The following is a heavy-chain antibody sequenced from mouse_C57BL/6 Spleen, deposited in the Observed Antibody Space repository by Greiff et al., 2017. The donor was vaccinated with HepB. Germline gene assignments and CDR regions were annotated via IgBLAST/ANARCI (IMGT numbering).Heavy chain of an antibody. V-gene: IGHV1-7*01. CDR2: INPSSGYT. CDR1: GYTFTSYW. J-gene: IGHJ4*01. Sequence: QVQLKQSGAELAKPGASVKLSCKASGYTFTSYWMHWVKQRPGQGLEWIGYINPSSGYTKYNQKFKDKATLTADKSSSTAYMQLSSLTYEDSAVYYCARYSVITTVVGRGAMDYWGQGTSVTVSS. CDR3: ARYSVITTVVGRGAMDY. D-gene: IGHD1-1*01.